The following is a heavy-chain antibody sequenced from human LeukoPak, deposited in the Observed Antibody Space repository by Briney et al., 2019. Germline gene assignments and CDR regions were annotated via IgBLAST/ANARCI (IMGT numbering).Heavy chain of an antibody. D-gene: IGHD3-3*01. V-gene: IGHV4-34*01. CDR1: GGSFSGYY. CDR2: INHSGST. Sequence: SETLSLTCAVYGGSFSGYYWSWIRQPPGKGLEWIGEINHSGSTNYNPSLKSRVTISVDTSKNQFSLKLSSVTAADTAVYYCASKQVTYYDFWSGTSSVGAFDIWGQGTMVTVSS. CDR3: ASKQVTYYDFWSGTSSVGAFDI. J-gene: IGHJ3*02.